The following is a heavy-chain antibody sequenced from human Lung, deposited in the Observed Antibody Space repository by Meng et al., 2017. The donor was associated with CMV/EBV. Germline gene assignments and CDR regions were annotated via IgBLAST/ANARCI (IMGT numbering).Heavy chain of an antibody. Sequence: ASXXVSXKASGYTFTCYYMHWVRQAPGQGLEWMGWINPNSGGTNDAQKFQGRVTMTRDRSISTAYMELSRLRSDDTAVYYCARGGGYCSSTSCQVWFDPWXQGTXVTVSS. D-gene: IGHD2-2*01. CDR3: ARGGGYCSSTSCQVWFDP. J-gene: IGHJ5*02. CDR2: INPNSGGT. V-gene: IGHV1-2*02. CDR1: GYTFTCYY.